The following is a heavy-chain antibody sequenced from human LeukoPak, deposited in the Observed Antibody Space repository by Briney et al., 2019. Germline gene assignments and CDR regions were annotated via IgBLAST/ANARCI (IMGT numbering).Heavy chain of an antibody. V-gene: IGHV1-8*01. CDR2: MNPNSGNT. D-gene: IGHD6-13*01. J-gene: IGHJ4*02. CDR1: GYTFTSYD. CDR3: VRESIAAAGTANFDY. Sequence: ASVKVSRKASGYTFTSYDINWVRQATGQGLEWMGWMNPNSGNTGYAQKFQGRVTMTRNTSISTAYMELSSLRSEDTAVYYCVRESIAAAGTANFDYWGQGTLVTVSS.